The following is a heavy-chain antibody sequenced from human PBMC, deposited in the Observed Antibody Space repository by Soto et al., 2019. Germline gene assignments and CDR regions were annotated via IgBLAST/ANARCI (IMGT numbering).Heavy chain of an antibody. CDR2: IYPGDSDT. CDR1: GYSFTSYW. CDR3: ARQRYYYDSSGYYPTTQHYGMDV. D-gene: IGHD3-22*01. J-gene: IGHJ6*02. V-gene: IGHV5-51*01. Sequence: PGESLKISCKGSGYSFTSYWIGWVRQMPGKGLEWMGIIYPGDSDTRYSPSFQGQDTISADKSISTAYLQWSSLKASDTAMYYCARQRYYYDSSGYYPTTQHYGMDVWGQGTTVTVSS.